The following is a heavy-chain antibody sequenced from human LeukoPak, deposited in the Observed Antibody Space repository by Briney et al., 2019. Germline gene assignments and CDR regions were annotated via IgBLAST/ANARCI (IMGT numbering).Heavy chain of an antibody. CDR1: GYTLTELS. CDR3: ATSGYYGSGGTFDY. J-gene: IGHJ4*02. V-gene: IGHV1-24*01. Sequence: GASVKVSCKVSGYTLTELSMHWVRQAPGKGLEWMGGFDSEDDETIYAQKFQGRVTMTEDTSTDTAYMELSSLRSEDTAVYFCATSGYYGSGGTFDYWGQGTLVTVSS. CDR2: FDSEDDET. D-gene: IGHD3-10*01.